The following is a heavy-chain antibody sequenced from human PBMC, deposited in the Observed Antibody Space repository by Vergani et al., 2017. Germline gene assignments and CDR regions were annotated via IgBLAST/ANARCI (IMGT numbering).Heavy chain of an antibody. D-gene: IGHD2-21*02. CDR3: ARDLSDSPAEDFQH. CDR1: GFTFSSYP. CDR2: ISYDGSNK. Sequence: QVQLVESGGGVVQPGRSLRLSCAASGFTFSSYPMHWVRQAPGRGLEWVAVISYDGSNKYYADSVKGLFTISRDKSKNTLYLQMNSLRAEDTAVYYCARDLSDSPAEDFQHWGQGTQVTVSS. J-gene: IGHJ1*01. V-gene: IGHV3-30*04.